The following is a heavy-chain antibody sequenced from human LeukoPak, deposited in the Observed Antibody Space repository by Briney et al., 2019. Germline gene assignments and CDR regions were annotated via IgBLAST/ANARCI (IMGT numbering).Heavy chain of an antibody. Sequence: SETLSLTCTVSGGSISSHYWSWIRQPPGKGLEWIGYIYYSGSTNYNPSLKSRVTISVDTSKNQFSLRLTSVTAADTAVYYCAGQDIVVVPLQSAFPAYWGQGALVTVSS. J-gene: IGHJ4*02. V-gene: IGHV4-59*11. CDR1: GGSISSHY. CDR2: IYYSGST. D-gene: IGHD2-2*01. CDR3: AGQDIVVVPLQSAFPAY.